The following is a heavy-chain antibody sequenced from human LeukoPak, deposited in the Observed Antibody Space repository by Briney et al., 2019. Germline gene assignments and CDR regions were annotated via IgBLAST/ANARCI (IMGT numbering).Heavy chain of an antibody. V-gene: IGHV3-53*01. J-gene: IGHJ4*02. CDR1: GITVSSNY. CDR2: IYSGGST. Sequence: GGSLRLSCAASGITVSSNYMSWVRQAPGKGLEWVSVIYSGGSTYYADSVKGRFTISRDNSKNTLYLQMNSLRAEDTAVYYCARDYYLDYWGQGTLVTVSS. D-gene: IGHD3-10*01. CDR3: ARDYYLDY.